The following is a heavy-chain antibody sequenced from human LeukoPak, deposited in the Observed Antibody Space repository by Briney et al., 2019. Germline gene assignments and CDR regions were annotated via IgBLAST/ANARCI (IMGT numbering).Heavy chain of an antibody. CDR1: GFTFSDYY. V-gene: IGHV3-11*01. CDR3: AREGRRYDSSGIYYYYYGMDV. D-gene: IGHD3-22*01. Sequence: GGSLRLSCAASGFTFSDYYMSWISQAPGKGLEWVSYISSSGSTIYYADSVKGRFTISRDNAKNSLYLQMNSLRAEDTAVYYCAREGRRYDSSGIYYYYYGMDVWDQGTTVTVSS. CDR2: ISSSGSTI. J-gene: IGHJ6*02.